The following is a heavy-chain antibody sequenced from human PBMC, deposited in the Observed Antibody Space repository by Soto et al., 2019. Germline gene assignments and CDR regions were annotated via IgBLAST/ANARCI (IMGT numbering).Heavy chain of an antibody. CDR3: AKYLRRSVVFDY. D-gene: IGHD2-15*01. Sequence: GGSLRLSCAASGFTFSSYAMSWVRQAPGKGLEWVSAISGSGGSTYYADSVKGRFTISRDNSKNTLYLQMNSLRAEDAAVYYFAKYLRRSVVFDYWGQGSLVTVSS. CDR2: ISGSGGST. V-gene: IGHV3-23*01. CDR1: GFTFSSYA. J-gene: IGHJ4*02.